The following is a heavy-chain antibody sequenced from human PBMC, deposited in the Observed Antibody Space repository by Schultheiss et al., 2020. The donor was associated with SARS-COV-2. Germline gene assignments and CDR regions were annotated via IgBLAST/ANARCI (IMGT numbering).Heavy chain of an antibody. CDR2: IYYSGST. CDR3: AGISSGWYDY. CDR1: GGSISSYY. Sequence: SETLSLTCTVSGGSISSYYWSWIRQPPGKGLEWIGYIYYSGSTNYNPSLKSRVTLSVDTSKNQFSLKLSSVTAADTAVYYCAGISSGWYDYWGQGTLVTVSS. V-gene: IGHV4-59*08. D-gene: IGHD6-19*01. J-gene: IGHJ4*02.